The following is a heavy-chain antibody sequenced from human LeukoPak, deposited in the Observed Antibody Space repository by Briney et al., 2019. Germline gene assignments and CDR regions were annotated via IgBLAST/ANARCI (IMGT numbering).Heavy chain of an antibody. CDR2: IYYSGTT. V-gene: IGHV4-39*01. J-gene: IGHJ5*02. Sequence: SETLSLTCAVYGGSFSGYYWAWIRQPPGKGPEWIGSIYYSGTTYPNPSLKSRVTISVDTSKNQFSLKLSSVTAADTAVYYCARQPKSCAPGIFITGKACWFDPWGQGTLVTVSP. D-gene: IGHD3-10*01. CDR1: GGSFSGYY. CDR3: ARQPKSCAPGIFITGKACWFDP.